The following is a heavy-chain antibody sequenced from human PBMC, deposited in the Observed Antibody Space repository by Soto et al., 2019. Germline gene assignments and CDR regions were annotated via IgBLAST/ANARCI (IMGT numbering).Heavy chain of an antibody. Sequence: ASGKVSCKASGYTFTAYGITWVRQAPGQGLEWMGWISANNGNTNYAQKLQGRVTMTTDTSTSTVYMELRSLRSDDTAVYYCARVDRAVAASSWFDPWGQGTLVTVSS. CDR1: GYTFTAYG. CDR2: ISANNGNT. V-gene: IGHV1-18*04. D-gene: IGHD6-19*01. J-gene: IGHJ5*02. CDR3: ARVDRAVAASSWFDP.